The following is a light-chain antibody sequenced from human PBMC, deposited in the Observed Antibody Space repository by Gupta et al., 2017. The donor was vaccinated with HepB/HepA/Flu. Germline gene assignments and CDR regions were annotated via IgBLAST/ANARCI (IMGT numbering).Light chain of an antibody. V-gene: IGLV3-25*02. CDR2: KDS. J-gene: IGLJ2*01. Sequence: SYELTQPPSVSVSPGQTARITCSGDALPKQYAYWYQQKPGQAPVLVIYKDSERPSGIPERFSGSSYATTVTMTISGVQAEDESYYYSQSADSGFVFGGGTKLTVL. CDR1: ALPKQY. CDR3: QSADSGFV.